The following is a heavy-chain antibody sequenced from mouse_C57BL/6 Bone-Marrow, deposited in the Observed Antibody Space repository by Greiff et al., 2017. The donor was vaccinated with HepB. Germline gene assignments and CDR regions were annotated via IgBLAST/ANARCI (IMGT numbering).Heavy chain of an antibody. CDR2: INPNYGST. CDR3: ARRGYGNCVALDY. Sequence: VHVQQSGPELVKPGASVKLSCKASGYSFTDYNMNWVKQSTGQGLEWIGGINPNYGSTSYNQKFKGKATLTVDQSSSTAYMQLSSLTSEDSAVYYCARRGYGNCVALDYWGQGTTLTVSS. CDR1: GYSFTDYN. J-gene: IGHJ2*01. V-gene: IGHV1-39*01. D-gene: IGHD2-1*01.